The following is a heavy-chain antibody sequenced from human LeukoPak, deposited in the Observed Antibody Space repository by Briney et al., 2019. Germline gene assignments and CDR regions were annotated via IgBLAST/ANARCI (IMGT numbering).Heavy chain of an antibody. CDR1: GLSISDYY. J-gene: IGHJ5*02. CDR3: ARTGPPGYFYYFDP. CDR2: IYPDGST. D-gene: IGHD3-10*01. Sequence: MTSEPLSLTCTVSGLSISDYYWRWMRQPAGKGLEWIGRIYPDGSTGYSPSLKSRVTLSVDTSNNQFSLRLRSVTAADTAVYYCARTGPPGYFYYFDPWGQGTLVTVSS. V-gene: IGHV4-4*07.